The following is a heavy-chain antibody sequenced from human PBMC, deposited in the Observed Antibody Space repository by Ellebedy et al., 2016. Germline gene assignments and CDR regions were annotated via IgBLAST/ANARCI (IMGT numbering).Heavy chain of an antibody. V-gene: IGHV4-34*01. CDR1: GGSXLGYY. CDR3: ARDVQNPTYYGMDV. Sequence: SETLSLTCAVYGGSXLGYYFRWIXXPPGKGLEWIGEINHSGSTNYNPSLKSRVTISVDTSKNQFSLKLSSVTAADTAVYYCARDVQNPTYYGMDVWGQGTTVTVSS. J-gene: IGHJ6*02. D-gene: IGHD2/OR15-2a*01. CDR2: INHSGST.